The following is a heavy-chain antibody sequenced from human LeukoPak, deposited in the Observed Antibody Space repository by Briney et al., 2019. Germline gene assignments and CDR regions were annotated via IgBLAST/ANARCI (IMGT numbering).Heavy chain of an antibody. D-gene: IGHD3-10*01. CDR3: ARPAGRVNYYYYYMDV. J-gene: IGHJ6*03. V-gene: IGHV4-34*01. Sequence: PETLSLTCAVYGGSFSGYYWSWIRQPPGKGLEWIGEINHSGSTNYNPSLKSRVTISVDTSKNQFSLKLSSVTAADTAVYYCARPAGRVNYYYYYMDVWGKGTTVTISS. CDR2: INHSGST. CDR1: GGSFSGYY.